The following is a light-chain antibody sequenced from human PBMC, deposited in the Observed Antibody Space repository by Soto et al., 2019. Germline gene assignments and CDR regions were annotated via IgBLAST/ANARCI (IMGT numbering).Light chain of an antibody. CDR3: QQRANWPPIT. V-gene: IGKV3-11*01. Sequence: EIVLTQSPATLSLFPGERATLSCRASQSVNSYLAWYQQRPGQAPRLLIYDASNRATGVPARFGGSGSGTDFTLTISGLEPEDFAIYYCQQRANWPPITFGQGTRLEIK. CDR2: DAS. CDR1: QSVNSY. J-gene: IGKJ5*01.